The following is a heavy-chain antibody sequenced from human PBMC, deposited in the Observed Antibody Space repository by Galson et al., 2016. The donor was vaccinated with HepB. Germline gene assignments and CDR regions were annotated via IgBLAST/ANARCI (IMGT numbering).Heavy chain of an antibody. CDR1: GITFSSFW. CDR3: ARDRGSHARGGYYYYFGMDV. CDR2: IRPDGGEK. D-gene: IGHD1-26*01. J-gene: IGHJ6*02. Sequence: SLRLSCAASGITFSSFWMTWVRQAPGKGLEWVANIRPDGGEKFYVDSVKGRFTISRDNAKNSLYLQMNSLRAEDTAVYYCARDRGSHARGGYYYYFGMDVWGQGTTVIVSS. V-gene: IGHV3-7*01.